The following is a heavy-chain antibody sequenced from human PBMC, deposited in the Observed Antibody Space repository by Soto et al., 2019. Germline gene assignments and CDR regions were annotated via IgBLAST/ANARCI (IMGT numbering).Heavy chain of an antibody. J-gene: IGHJ6*02. D-gene: IGHD1-1*01. CDR2: INPNSGGT. V-gene: IGHV1-2*04. Sequence: QVQLVQSGAEVKKPGASVKVSCKASGYTFTGYYMHWVRQAPGQGLEWMGWINPNSGGTNYAQKFQGWVTMTRDRAISTAYMELSRLRSDDTAVDYCAREKTGAAVGYYYGMDVWGQGTTVTVSS. CDR1: GYTFTGYY. CDR3: AREKTGAAVGYYYGMDV.